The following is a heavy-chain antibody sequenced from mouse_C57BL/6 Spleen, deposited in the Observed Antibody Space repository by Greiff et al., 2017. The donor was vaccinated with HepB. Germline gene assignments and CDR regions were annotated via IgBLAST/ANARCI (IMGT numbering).Heavy chain of an antibody. CDR1: GFTFSSYA. CDR3: ARDYGSY. D-gene: IGHD1-1*01. CDR2: ISDGGSYT. Sequence: DVQLQESGGGLVKPGGSLKLSCAASGFTFSSYAMSWVRQTPEKRLEWVATISDGGSYTYYPDNVKGRFTISRDNAKNNLYLQMSHLKSEDTAMYYCARDYGSYWGQGTSVTVSS. V-gene: IGHV5-4*01. J-gene: IGHJ4*01.